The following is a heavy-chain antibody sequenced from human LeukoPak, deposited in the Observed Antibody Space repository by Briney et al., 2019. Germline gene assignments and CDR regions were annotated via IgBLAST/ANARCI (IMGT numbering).Heavy chain of an antibody. V-gene: IGHV4-61*02. CDR1: GGSISSGSYY. CDR2: IYTSGST. Sequence: SETLSLTCTVSGGSISSGSYYWSWIRQPAGKGLEWIGRIYTSGSTKYNPSLKSRVTMSLDTSKKQFSLKLSSVTAADTAVYYCARHLGYCSSTSCYGYNWFDPWGQGTLVTVSS. D-gene: IGHD2-2*01. J-gene: IGHJ5*02. CDR3: ARHLGYCSSTSCYGYNWFDP.